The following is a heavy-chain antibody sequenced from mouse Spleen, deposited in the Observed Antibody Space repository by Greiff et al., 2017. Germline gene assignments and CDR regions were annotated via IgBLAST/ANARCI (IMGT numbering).Heavy chain of an antibody. CDR2: IRNKANGYTT. V-gene: IGHV7-3*02. Sequence: EVMLVESGGGLVQPGGSLRLSCATSGFTFTDYYMSWVRQPPGKALEWLGFIRNKANGYTTEYSASVKGRFTISRDNSQSILYLQMNTLRAEDSATYCCARCGNPWYFDVWGAGTTVTVSS. CDR1: GFTFTDYY. CDR3: ARCGNPWYFDV. D-gene: IGHD2-1*01. J-gene: IGHJ1*01.